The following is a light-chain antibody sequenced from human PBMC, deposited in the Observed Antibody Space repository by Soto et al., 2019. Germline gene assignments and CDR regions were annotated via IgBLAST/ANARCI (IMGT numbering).Light chain of an antibody. CDR2: EVS. CDR1: SSDVGGYDY. CDR3: SSFTSSSTQV. Sequence: LTQPASVSGSPGQSITISCTGTSSDVGGYDYVSWYQQHPGRAPKLMISEVSNRPSGISNRFSGSKSGNTASLTISGLQAEDEADYYCSSFTSSSTQVLGGGTKVTVL. V-gene: IGLV2-14*01. J-gene: IGLJ3*02.